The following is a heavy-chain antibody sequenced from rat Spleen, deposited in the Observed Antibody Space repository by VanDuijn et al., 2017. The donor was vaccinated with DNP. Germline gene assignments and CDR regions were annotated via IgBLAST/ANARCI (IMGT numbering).Heavy chain of an antibody. D-gene: IGHD1-12*03. CDR1: GFTFTNYV. J-gene: IGHJ2*01. CDR3: ARGYDGYDY. CDR2: ISPSGGNT. V-gene: IGHV5S14*01. Sequence: EVQLVEPGGGLVQPGRPLKLSCVASGFTFTNYVMHWVRQPPTRGVAWVASISPSGGNTYYRDSVKGRFSITRDNAKNTQYLQMDSLRSEDTATYYCARGYDGYDYWGQGVMVTVSS.